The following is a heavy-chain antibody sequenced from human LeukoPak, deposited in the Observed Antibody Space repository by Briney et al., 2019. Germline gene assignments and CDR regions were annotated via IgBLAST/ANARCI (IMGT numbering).Heavy chain of an antibody. CDR3: ARFYGDYPFYYYYYYGMDV. D-gene: IGHD4-17*01. J-gene: IGHJ6*02. V-gene: IGHV4-59*01. CDR2: IYYSGST. Sequence: PSETLSLTCTVSGGSISSYYWSWIRQPPGKGLEWIGYIYYSGSTNYNTSLKSRVTISVDTSKNQFSLKLSSVTAADTAVYYCARFYGDYPFYYYYYYGMDVWGQGTTVTVSS. CDR1: GGSISSYY.